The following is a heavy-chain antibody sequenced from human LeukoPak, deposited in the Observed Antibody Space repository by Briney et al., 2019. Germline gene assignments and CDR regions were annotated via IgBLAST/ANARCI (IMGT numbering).Heavy chain of an antibody. Sequence: GGSLRLSCAASGFTFDDYTMHWVRQAPGKGLEWVSLISWDGGSTYYADSVKGRFTISRDNSKNSLYPQMNSLRTEDTALYYCAKAGSTDDYYYYYMDVWGKGTTVTVAS. CDR3: AKAGSTDDYYYYYMDV. J-gene: IGHJ6*03. CDR1: GFTFDDYT. CDR2: ISWDGGST. D-gene: IGHD3-10*01. V-gene: IGHV3-43*01.